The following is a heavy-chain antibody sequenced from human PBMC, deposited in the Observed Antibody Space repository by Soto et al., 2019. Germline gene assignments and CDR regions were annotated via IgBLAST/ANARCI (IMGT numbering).Heavy chain of an antibody. J-gene: IGHJ4*02. V-gene: IGHV1-18*04. Sequence: QVQLVQSGAEVKKPGASVKVSCKASGYSFTSHGITWVRQAPGQGLEWMGWISGYNGNTKYAENFQGRVTMTTDTPTSTVYMEMRSLRSDDTAVYYCARDLYGSGTYSLYWGQGTLVTVFS. CDR3: ARDLYGSGTYSLY. D-gene: IGHD3-10*01. CDR1: GYSFTSHG. CDR2: ISGYNGNT.